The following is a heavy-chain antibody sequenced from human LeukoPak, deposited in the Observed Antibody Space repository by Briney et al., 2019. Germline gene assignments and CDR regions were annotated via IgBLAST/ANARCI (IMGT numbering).Heavy chain of an antibody. Sequence: GGSLALSCAASGFTFSSYWVHWVRQAPGKGLVWVSRINSDGSSTSYADSVKGRFTISRDNAKNTLYLQMNSLRAEDTAVYYCARGPARNWFDPWGQGTLVTVSS. J-gene: IGHJ5*02. CDR1: GFTFSSYW. CDR3: ARGPARNWFDP. CDR2: INSDGSST. V-gene: IGHV3-74*01. D-gene: IGHD6-6*01.